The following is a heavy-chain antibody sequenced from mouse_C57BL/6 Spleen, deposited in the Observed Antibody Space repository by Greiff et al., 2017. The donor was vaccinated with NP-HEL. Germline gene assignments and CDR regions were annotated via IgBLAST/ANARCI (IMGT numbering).Heavy chain of an antibody. D-gene: IGHD1-1*01. CDR3: ADGSSCD. CDR2: IDPSDSYT. V-gene: IGHV1-50*01. J-gene: IGHJ2*01. Sequence: VQLQQPGAELVKPGASVKLSCKASGYTFTSYWMQWVKQRPGQGLEWIGEIDPSDSYTNYNQKFKGKATLTVDTSSSTAYVQLSSLTSEDSAVYYCADGSSCDWGQGTTLTVSS. CDR1: GYTFTSYW.